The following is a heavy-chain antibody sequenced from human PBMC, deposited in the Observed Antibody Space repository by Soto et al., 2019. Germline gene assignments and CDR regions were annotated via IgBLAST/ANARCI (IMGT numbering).Heavy chain of an antibody. CDR3: ARDWKGAEGFDP. CDR1: GYTFSTYG. J-gene: IGHJ5*02. D-gene: IGHD1-1*01. Sequence: QVQLVQSGPEVKKPGASVTVSCKASGYTFSTYGFSWVRQAPGQGLEWMGRIGAYNDDTNYAQNFQGRVTMTTDTSTTTSYMELRSLRSDDTAVYFCARDWKGAEGFDPWGQGTLVTVTS. V-gene: IGHV1-18*01. CDR2: IGAYNDDT.